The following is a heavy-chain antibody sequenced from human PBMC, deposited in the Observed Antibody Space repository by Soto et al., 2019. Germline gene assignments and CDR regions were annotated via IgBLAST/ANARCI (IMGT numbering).Heavy chain of an antibody. CDR2: SLPVFRTP. Sequence: QMHLVQSGPEVRKPGSSVKVSCKASGGTFGDYGIDWVRQAPGHGLEWMGGSLPVFRTPRNAQKFEGRVSPTEDEVTNPAVMELNSLLPEDTATYYWARDDGEGGMDVWGQGTTVIVSS. V-gene: IGHV1-69*01. J-gene: IGHJ6*02. CDR1: GGTFGDYG. CDR3: ARDDGEGGMDV. D-gene: IGHD3-10*01.